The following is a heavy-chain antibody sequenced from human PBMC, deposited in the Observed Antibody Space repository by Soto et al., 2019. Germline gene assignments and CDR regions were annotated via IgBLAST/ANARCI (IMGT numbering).Heavy chain of an antibody. D-gene: IGHD3-22*01. CDR3: AREPVPYYHDASDYYFYH. CDR2: IYIGGST. CDR1: GFTVSSNY. J-gene: IGHJ4*02. V-gene: IGHV3-53*01. Sequence: EVQLVESGGGLIQPGGSLTLSCAASGFTVSSNYMSWVRQAPGKGLEWVSIIYIGGSTYYADSVKGRFTISRDNSKNTLYLQMNSLRAEDTAVYYCAREPVPYYHDASDYYFYHWGQGTLVTVSS.